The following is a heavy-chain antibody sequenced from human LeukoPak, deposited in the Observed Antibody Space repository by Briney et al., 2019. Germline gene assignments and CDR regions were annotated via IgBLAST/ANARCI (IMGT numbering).Heavy chain of an antibody. J-gene: IGHJ6*03. CDR1: GYTFTSYG. D-gene: IGHD6-6*01. V-gene: IGHV1-18*01. CDR3: ARGRIAARRRNYYYYMDV. Sequence: ASVKVSCKASGYTFTSYGISWVRQAPGQGLEWMGWISAYNGNTNYAQKPQGRVTMTRDTSTSTVYMELSSLRSEDTAVYYCARGRIAARRRNYYYYMDVWGKGTTVTVSS. CDR2: ISAYNGNT.